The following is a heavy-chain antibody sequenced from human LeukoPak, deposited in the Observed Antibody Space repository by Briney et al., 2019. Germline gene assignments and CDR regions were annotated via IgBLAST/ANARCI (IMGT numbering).Heavy chain of an antibody. J-gene: IGHJ4*02. CDR1: GFTFSSYW. Sequence: GGSLRLSCAASGFTFSSYWMSWVHQAPGKGLEWVANIKQDGSEKYYVDSVKGRFTIPRDNAKNSLYLQMNSLRAEDTAVYYCARVRDFWSGYYADYWGQGTLVTVSS. CDR2: IKQDGSEK. CDR3: ARVRDFWSGYYADY. V-gene: IGHV3-7*01. D-gene: IGHD3-3*01.